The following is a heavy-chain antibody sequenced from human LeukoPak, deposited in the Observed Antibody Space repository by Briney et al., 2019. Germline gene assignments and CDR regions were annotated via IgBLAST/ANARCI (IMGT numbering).Heavy chain of an antibody. CDR1: GGSISSYY. Sequence: PSETLSLTCTVSGGSISSYYWSWIRQPPGKGLEWIGYIYYSGTTNYNPSLKSRVTILVDTSKIQFSLNLSSVTAADTAVYYCARRGIAAAGYDYWGQGTLVTVSS. J-gene: IGHJ4*02. CDR2: IYYSGTT. V-gene: IGHV4-59*08. CDR3: ARRGIAAAGYDY. D-gene: IGHD6-13*01.